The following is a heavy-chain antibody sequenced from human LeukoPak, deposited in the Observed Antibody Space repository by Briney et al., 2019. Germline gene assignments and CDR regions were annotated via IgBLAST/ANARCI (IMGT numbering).Heavy chain of an antibody. J-gene: IGHJ1*01. CDR1: GFTFSSYA. V-gene: IGHV3-23*01. D-gene: IGHD6-19*01. Sequence: PGGSLRLSCAASGFTFSSYAMSWVRQAPGKGLEWVSGISGSGGSTYYADSVKGRFTISRDSSKNTLYLQMNSLRDEDMAVYYCAKDGGWYGYFQHWGQGTLVTVSS. CDR3: AKDGGWYGYFQH. CDR2: ISGSGGST.